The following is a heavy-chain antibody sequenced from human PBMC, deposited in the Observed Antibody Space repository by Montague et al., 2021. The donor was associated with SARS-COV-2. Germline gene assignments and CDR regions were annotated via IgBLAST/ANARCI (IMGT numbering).Heavy chain of an antibody. D-gene: IGHD4-17*01. J-gene: IGHJ4*02. CDR3: ARCRLRNLCDY. V-gene: IGHV4-39*01. Sequence: RIFYNGATHYNPSLKSRVTISVDTSKNQFSLKLNSVTAADTAVYYCARCRLRNLCDYWGQGTLVTASA. CDR2: IFYNGAT.